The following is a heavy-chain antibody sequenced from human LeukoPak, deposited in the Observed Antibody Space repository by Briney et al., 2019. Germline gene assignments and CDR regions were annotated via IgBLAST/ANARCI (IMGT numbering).Heavy chain of an antibody. CDR3: ASRPNNWFDP. J-gene: IGHJ5*02. Sequence: KPSETLSLTCAVYGGSFSGYCWSWIRQPPGKGLEWIGEINHSGSTNYNPSLKSRVTISVDTSKNQFSLKLSSVTAADTAVYYCASRPNNWFDPWGQGTLVTVSS. V-gene: IGHV4-34*01. CDR1: GGSFSGYC. CDR2: INHSGST.